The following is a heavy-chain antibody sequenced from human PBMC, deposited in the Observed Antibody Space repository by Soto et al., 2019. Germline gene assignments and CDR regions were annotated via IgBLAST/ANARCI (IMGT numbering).Heavy chain of an antibody. J-gene: IGHJ4*02. V-gene: IGHV3-7*01. CDR2: IKQDGSEK. CDR1: GFTFSHYW. CDR3: ATYSVSRSFGY. D-gene: IGHD4-4*01. Sequence: GGSLRLSCTASGFTFSHYWMTWVRQAPGKGLKWVANIKQDGSEKYYVDSVKGRFTISRDNAKNSLYLHMNSLRAEDTAVYYCATYSVSRSFGYWGQGALVTVSS.